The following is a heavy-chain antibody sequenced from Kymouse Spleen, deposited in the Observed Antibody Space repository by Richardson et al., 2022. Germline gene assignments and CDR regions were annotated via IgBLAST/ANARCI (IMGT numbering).Heavy chain of an antibody. CDR1: GGSFSGYY. J-gene: IGHJ4*02. V-gene: IGHV4-34*01. CDR2: INHSGST. CDR3: AREITMVRGALFDY. Sequence: QVQLQQWGAGLLKPSETLSLTCAVYGGSFSGYYWSWIRQPPGKGLEWIGEINHSGSTNYNPSLKSRVTISVDTSKNQFSLKLSSVTAADTAVYYCAREITMVRGALFDYWGQGTLVTVSS. D-gene: IGHD3-10*01.